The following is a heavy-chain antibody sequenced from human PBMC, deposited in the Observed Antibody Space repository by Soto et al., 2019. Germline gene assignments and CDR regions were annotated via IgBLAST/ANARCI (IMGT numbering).Heavy chain of an antibody. Sequence: EVQLVESGGGLVKPGGSLRLSCTTSGFTFSQAWMSWVRQAPGKGLEWVGRIKSKIDGGTTDCAAPVKDRFSISRDDSKNTLYLQMNSLNTEDTAVYFCTPGHYGYWGGGSYPWGQGTLVTVSS. J-gene: IGHJ5*02. CDR1: GFTFSQAW. V-gene: IGHV3-15*01. D-gene: IGHD2-2*03. CDR3: TPGHYGYWGGGSYP. CDR2: IKSKIDGGTT.